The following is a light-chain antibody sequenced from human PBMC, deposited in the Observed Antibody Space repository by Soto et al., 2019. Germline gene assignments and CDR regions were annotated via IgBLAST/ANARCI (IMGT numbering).Light chain of an antibody. Sequence: QSVLTQPPSVSGAPGHRVTISCTGSSSDIGAGYDVHWYQQLPGTAPKLLIYDNNNRPSGVPDRFSGSKSGTSASLAITGLQAEDEADYYCQSYDNRLSGSYVFGTGTKVTVL. J-gene: IGLJ1*01. CDR3: QSYDNRLSGSYV. CDR2: DNN. CDR1: SSDIGAGYD. V-gene: IGLV1-40*01.